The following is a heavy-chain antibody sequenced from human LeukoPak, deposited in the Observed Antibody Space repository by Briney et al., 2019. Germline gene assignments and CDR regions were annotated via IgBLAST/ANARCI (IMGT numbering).Heavy chain of an antibody. V-gene: IGHV3-53*01. Sequence: PGGSLRLSCAASGFTVSSNYMSWVRQAPGKGLEWVSLIYSGGSTYYADSVKGRFTISRDNSKNTLYLQMNSLSADDTAVYYCARGRFSSGWHFDYCGQGTLVSVSS. J-gene: IGHJ4*02. CDR1: GFTVSSNY. D-gene: IGHD6-19*01. CDR2: IYSGGST. CDR3: ARGRFSSGWHFDY.